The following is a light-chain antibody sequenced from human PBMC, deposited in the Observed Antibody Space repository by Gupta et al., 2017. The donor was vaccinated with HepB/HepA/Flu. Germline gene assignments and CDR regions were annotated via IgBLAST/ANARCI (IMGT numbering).Light chain of an antibody. CDR3: MQSLQDIT. Sequence: DIVMTQSQLSLPVTPGEPASISCRSSQSLLHSNGINYLDWYLQKPGQSPQLLISLASNRASGVPDRFSGSGSGTDFTLKISRVDADDVGVYYCMQSLQDITFGGGTKVEIK. V-gene: IGKV2-28*01. J-gene: IGKJ4*01. CDR2: LAS. CDR1: QSLLHSNGINY.